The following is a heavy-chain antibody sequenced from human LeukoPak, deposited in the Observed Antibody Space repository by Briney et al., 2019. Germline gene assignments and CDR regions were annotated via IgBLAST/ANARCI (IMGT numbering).Heavy chain of an antibody. D-gene: IGHD6-6*01. J-gene: IGHJ4*02. V-gene: IGHV3-33*01. Sequence: GGSLRLCCAASGFTLSGYAMHWVRQAPGEGLEWVALIWFDGSREDYGDSVKGRFTISRDNSRNTLYLQMNSLRAEDTAMYYCASRMAALDYFDYWGQGTLVTVSS. CDR1: GFTLSGYA. CDR2: IWFDGSRE. CDR3: ASRMAALDYFDY.